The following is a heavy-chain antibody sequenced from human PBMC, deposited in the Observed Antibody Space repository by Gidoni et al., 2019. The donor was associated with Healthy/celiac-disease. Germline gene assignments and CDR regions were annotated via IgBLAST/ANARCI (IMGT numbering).Heavy chain of an antibody. CDR2: ISGSGGST. CDR1: GFTFSSYA. CDR3: ARERQHRGHYDFWSGYFEGLNGMDV. Sequence: EVQLLESGGGLVQPGGSLRLSCAASGFTFSSYAMSWVRPAPGKGLEWVSAISGSGGSTYYADSVKGRFTISRDNSKNTLYLQMNSLRAEDTAVYYCARERQHRGHYDFWSGYFEGLNGMDVWGQGTTVTVSS. J-gene: IGHJ6*02. V-gene: IGHV3-23*01. D-gene: IGHD3-3*01.